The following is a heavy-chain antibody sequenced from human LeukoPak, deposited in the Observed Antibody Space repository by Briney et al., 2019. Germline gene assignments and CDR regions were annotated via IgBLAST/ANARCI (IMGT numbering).Heavy chain of an antibody. D-gene: IGHD6-19*01. Sequence: GGSLRLSCAVSGFIFSSYTMNWVRQAPGKGLEWVSSTTSGSNYIYYADSVKGRFTISRDNAKNSLYLQMNSLRAEDTAVYYCARDAYSSSSFDYWGQGTLVTVSS. CDR2: TTSGSNYI. CDR1: GFIFSSYT. CDR3: ARDAYSSSSFDY. V-gene: IGHV3-21*01. J-gene: IGHJ4*02.